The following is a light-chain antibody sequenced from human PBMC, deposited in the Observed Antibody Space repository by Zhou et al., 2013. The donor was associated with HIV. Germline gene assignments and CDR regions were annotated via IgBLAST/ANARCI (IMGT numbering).Light chain of an antibody. CDR1: QTVSSN. CDR2: GAS. CDR3: QQYNNWPQT. J-gene: IGKJ1*01. V-gene: IGKV3-15*01. Sequence: ETVMTQFPVTLSVSPGERATLSCRASQTVSSNLAWYQQKPGQAPRLLIYGASTRATGIPARFSGSGSGTEFTLTISSLQSEDFAVYYCQQYNNWPQTFGQGTKVEIK.